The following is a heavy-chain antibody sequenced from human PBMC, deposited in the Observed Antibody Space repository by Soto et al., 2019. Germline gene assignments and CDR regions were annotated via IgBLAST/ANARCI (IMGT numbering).Heavy chain of an antibody. Sequence: GGSLRLSCAASGFTFNNCDMNWVRQAPGKGLEWVSVITGSGDSTHYADSVKGRFTISRDNSKNTLYLQMNSLRAEDTAVYYCAKDRRYSSGWYTFDYWGQGTLVTVSS. J-gene: IGHJ4*02. CDR1: GFTFNNCD. D-gene: IGHD6-19*01. CDR3: AKDRRYSSGWYTFDY. V-gene: IGHV3-23*01. CDR2: ITGSGDST.